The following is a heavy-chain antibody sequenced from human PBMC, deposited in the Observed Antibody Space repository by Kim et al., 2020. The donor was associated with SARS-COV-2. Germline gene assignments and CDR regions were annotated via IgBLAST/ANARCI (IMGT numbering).Heavy chain of an antibody. J-gene: IGHJ4*02. D-gene: IGHD6-13*01. CDR3: ATSWKAAAGS. V-gene: IGHV4-61*01. CDR2: YYSGST. CDR1: GDSVSSGSYY. Sequence: SETLSLTCTVSGDSVSSGSYYWNWIRQPPGKGLEWIGYYYSGSTNYNPSLKSRVTISLDTSKNQFSLELSSVTAADTAVYYCATSWKAAAGSWGQGNLVTVSS.